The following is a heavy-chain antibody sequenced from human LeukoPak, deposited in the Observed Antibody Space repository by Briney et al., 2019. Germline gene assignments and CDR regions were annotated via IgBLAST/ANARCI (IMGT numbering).Heavy chain of an antibody. CDR3: ARDLGGTTGEGAFDI. J-gene: IGHJ3*02. V-gene: IGHV3-66*02. D-gene: IGHD3-16*01. Sequence: GGSLRPSCAASGFTVSSNYMSWVRQAPGKGLEWVSLIYSGVRTYYADSVEGRFTISRDNSKNTLYLQMNSLRAEDMAVYYCARDLGGTTGEGAFDIWGQGTMVTVSS. CDR2: IYSGVRT. CDR1: GFTVSSNY.